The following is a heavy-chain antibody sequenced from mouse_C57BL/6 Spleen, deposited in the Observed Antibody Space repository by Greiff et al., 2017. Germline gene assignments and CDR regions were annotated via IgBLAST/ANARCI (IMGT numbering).Heavy chain of an antibody. CDR1: GFSLTRYG. CDR2: IWSGGST. D-gene: IGHD1-1*01. CDR3: ARSSYGSSLYAMDY. Sequence: VPLQESGPGLVQPSQSLSITCPVSGFSLTRYGVHWVRQSPGTGLEWLGVIWSGGSTDYNAAFISRLSISKDNSKSQVFFKMNRLQADDTAIYYCARSSYGSSLYAMDYWGQGTSVTGSS. V-gene: IGHV2-2*01. J-gene: IGHJ4*01.